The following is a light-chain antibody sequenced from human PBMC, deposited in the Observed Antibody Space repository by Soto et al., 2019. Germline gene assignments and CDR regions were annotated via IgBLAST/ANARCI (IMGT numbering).Light chain of an antibody. CDR3: QVWYSSTDLYV. CDR2: DDS. V-gene: IGLV3-21*02. CDR1: NIGSES. J-gene: IGLJ1*01. Sequence: SYELTQPPSVSVAPGQTARITCGGNNIGSESVHWYQQRPGQAPVLVVYDDSDRPSGIPERFSGSNSANTATLTIIRVEAGDEADYYCQVWYSSTDLYVFGSGTKV.